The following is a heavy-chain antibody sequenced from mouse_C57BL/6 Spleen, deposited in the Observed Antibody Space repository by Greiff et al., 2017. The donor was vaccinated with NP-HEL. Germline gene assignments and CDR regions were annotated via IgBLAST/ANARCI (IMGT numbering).Heavy chain of an antibody. CDR1: GYTFTSYW. V-gene: IGHV1-55*01. D-gene: IGHD2-3*01. CDR2: IYPGSGST. Sequence: QVQLQQSGAELVKPGASVKMSCKASGYTFTSYWITWVKQRPGQGLEWIGDIYPGSGSTNYNEKFKSKATLTVDTSSSTAYMQLSSLTSEDSAVYYCARRDDGYYRYYFDYWGQGTTLTVSS. CDR3: ARRDDGYYRYYFDY. J-gene: IGHJ2*01.